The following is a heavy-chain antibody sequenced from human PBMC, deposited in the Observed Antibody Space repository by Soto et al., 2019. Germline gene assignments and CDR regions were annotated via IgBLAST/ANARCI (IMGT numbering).Heavy chain of an antibody. CDR2: IYDSGSS. J-gene: IGHJ4*02. D-gene: IGHD5-12*01. Sequence: PSETLSLTCTVSGASISSGDYFWSWIRQSPGEGLEWIGYIYDSGSSYYNPSLKSRVTMSVDTSKNQFSLKLRSVTAADTAVYYCAREKGYISGPKNFDYWGQGTLVTVSS. CDR1: GASISSGDYF. CDR3: AREKGYISGPKNFDY. V-gene: IGHV4-30-4*01.